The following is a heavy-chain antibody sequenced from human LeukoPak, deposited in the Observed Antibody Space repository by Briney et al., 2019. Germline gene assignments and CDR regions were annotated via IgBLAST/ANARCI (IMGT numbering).Heavy chain of an antibody. V-gene: IGHV3-33*01. CDR2: IWYDGSNK. Sequence: GRSLRLSCAASGFTFSSYGMHWVRPAPGKGLEWVAVIWYDGSNKYYADSVKGRFTISRDNSKNTLYLQMNSLRAEDTAVYYCARGPLYYFDYWGQGTLVTVSS. D-gene: IGHD2-15*01. CDR3: ARGPLYYFDY. J-gene: IGHJ4*02. CDR1: GFTFSSYG.